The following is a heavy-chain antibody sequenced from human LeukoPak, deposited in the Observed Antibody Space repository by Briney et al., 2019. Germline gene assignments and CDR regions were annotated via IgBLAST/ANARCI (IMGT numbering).Heavy chain of an antibody. V-gene: IGHV4-31*03. J-gene: IGHJ3*02. CDR2: IYYSGST. CDR3: ARVVEGSYHAFDI. Sequence: PSETLSLTCTVSGGSISSGGYYWSWIRQHPGKGLEWIGYIYYSGSTYYNPSLKSRVTISVDTSKNQFSLKLSSVTAADTAVYYCARVVEGSYHAFDIWGQGTMVTVSS. CDR1: GGSISSGGYY. D-gene: IGHD1-26*01.